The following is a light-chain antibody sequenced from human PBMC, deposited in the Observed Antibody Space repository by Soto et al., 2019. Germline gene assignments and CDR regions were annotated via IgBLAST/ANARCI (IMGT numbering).Light chain of an antibody. V-gene: IGLV1-51*02. CDR1: SSNIGNNY. CDR3: GTWDSSLSAGGV. CDR2: ENN. J-gene: IGLJ1*01. Sequence: QSVLTQPPSVSAAPGQKVTISCSGSSSNIGNNYVSWYQQLPGTAPKLLIYENNKRPSGIPDRFSGSKSGTSATLGITGLQTGDEADYYCGTWDSSLSAGGVFGTRTKVTVL.